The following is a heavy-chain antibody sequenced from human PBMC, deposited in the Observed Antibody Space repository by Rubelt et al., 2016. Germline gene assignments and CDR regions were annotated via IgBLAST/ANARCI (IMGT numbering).Heavy chain of an antibody. CDR3: AEYVRVTGSYYFDY. V-gene: IGHV4-4*02. CDR1: GGSINVNNW. J-gene: IGHJ4*02. Sequence: SLTCAVSGGSINVNNWWSWVRQPPGKGLEWIGEISHSGSTNYNPSLMSRVTISLDTSKNQFSLKLSSVTAADTAVYYCAEYVRVTGSYYFDYWGQGALVTVSS. CDR2: ISHSGST. D-gene: IGHD2-15*01.